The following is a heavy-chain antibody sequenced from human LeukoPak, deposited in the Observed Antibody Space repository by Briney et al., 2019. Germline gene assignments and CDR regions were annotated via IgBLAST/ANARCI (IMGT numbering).Heavy chain of an antibody. CDR1: GFTFSSYS. Sequence: GGSLRLSCAASGFTFSSYSMNWVRQAPGKGLDWVSSISSSSSYIYYADSVKGRFTISRDNAKNSLYLQMNSLRVEDTAVYYCAGDSSIWNIDYWGQGTPVTVSS. J-gene: IGHJ4*02. D-gene: IGHD6-13*01. CDR2: ISSSSSYI. V-gene: IGHV3-21*01. CDR3: AGDSSIWNIDY.